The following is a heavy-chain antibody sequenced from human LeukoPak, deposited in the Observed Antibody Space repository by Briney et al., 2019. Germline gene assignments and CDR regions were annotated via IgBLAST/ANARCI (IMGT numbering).Heavy chain of an antibody. CDR1: GFTFSSYE. CDR2: ISSSGSTI. Sequence: PGGSLGLSCAASGFTFSSYEMNWVRQAPGKGLEWVSYISSSGSTIYYADSVKGRFTISRDNAKNSLYLQMNSLRAEDAAVYYCARVTGGWIQLWCDYWGQGTLVTVSS. J-gene: IGHJ4*02. D-gene: IGHD5-18*01. V-gene: IGHV3-48*03. CDR3: ARVTGGWIQLWCDY.